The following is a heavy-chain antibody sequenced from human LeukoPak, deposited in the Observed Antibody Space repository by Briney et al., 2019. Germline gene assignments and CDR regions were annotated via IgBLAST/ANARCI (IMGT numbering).Heavy chain of an antibody. V-gene: IGHV3-48*03. CDR1: GFTFSSYE. Sequence: PGGSLRLSCAASGFTFSSYEMNWVRQAPGKGLEWVSYISSSGSTIYYADSVKGRFTISRDNAKNSLYLQMNSLRAEDTAVYYCARGAPPFDLWFGTVIDAFDIWGQGTMVTVSS. D-gene: IGHD3-10*01. CDR2: ISSSGSTI. J-gene: IGHJ3*02. CDR3: ARGAPPFDLWFGTVIDAFDI.